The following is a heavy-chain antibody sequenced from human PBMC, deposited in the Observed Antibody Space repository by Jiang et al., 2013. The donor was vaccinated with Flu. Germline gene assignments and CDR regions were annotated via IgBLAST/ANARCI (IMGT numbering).Heavy chain of an antibody. V-gene: IGHV3-21*01. Sequence: QLVESGGGMVQPGGSLRLSCAASGFTFSSYAMNWVRQPPGKGLEWVSAISSYSSSYIFYADSVKGRFTISRDNAKNSLYLQMNSLRAEDTAVYYCARDKAVAGTLPDYWGQGTLVTVSS. CDR3: ARDKAVAGTLPDY. J-gene: IGHJ4*02. D-gene: IGHD6-19*01. CDR1: GFTFSSYA. CDR2: ISSYSSSYI.